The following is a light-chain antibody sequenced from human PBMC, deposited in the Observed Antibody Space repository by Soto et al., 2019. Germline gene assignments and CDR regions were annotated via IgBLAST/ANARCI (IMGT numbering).Light chain of an antibody. CDR1: QSIKNY. CDR3: QQLNAYPLT. Sequence: IRMTQSPSSLSASVGDRVTITCRASQSIKNYLNWYQQTPGKAPKLLVYAASTLQSGVPSRFSGSGSGTDFTLTISSLQPEDCATYYCQQLNAYPLTFGGGTKVDIK. CDR2: AAS. J-gene: IGKJ4*01. V-gene: IGKV1-39*01.